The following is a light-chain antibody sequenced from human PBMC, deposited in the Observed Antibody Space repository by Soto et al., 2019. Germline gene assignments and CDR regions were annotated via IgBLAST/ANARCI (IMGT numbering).Light chain of an antibody. J-gene: IGKJ4*01. CDR1: QSVSSSY. Sequence: EIVLTQSTGTLSLSPGERATLSCRASQSVSSSYLAWYQQKPGQAPRLLIYVASSRATGIPDRFIGSGSGTDFTLTISRLEPEDFEVYYCQQYGSYALTFGGGTKVEIK. CDR3: QQYGSYALT. V-gene: IGKV3-20*01. CDR2: VAS.